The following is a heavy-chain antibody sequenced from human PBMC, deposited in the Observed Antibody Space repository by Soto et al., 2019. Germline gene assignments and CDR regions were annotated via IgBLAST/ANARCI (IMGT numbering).Heavy chain of an antibody. D-gene: IGHD1-26*01. CDR2: IVSGGST. J-gene: IGHJ4*02. Sequence: PGGSLRLSCAASGFKVGSSYVTWVRQAPGEGLEWVSVIVSGGSTHYADSVTARFTVSRDVSNNTVYLHTCSLRTEHTAVYFCATASRNVGIGYFDTWGPGALVTVSS. CDR3: ATASRNVGIGYFDT. V-gene: IGHV3-53*01. CDR1: GFKVGSSY.